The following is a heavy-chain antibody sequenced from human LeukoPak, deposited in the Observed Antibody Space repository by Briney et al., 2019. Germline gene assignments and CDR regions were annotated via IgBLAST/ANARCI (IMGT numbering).Heavy chain of an antibody. CDR3: ARGEYSSSWFDY. CDR1: GGSFSGYY. CDR2: INHSGST. Sequence: SETLSLTCAVYGGSFSGYYWSWIRQPPGKGLEWIGEINHSGSTNYNPSLKSRVTMSVDTSKNQFSLKLSSVTAADTAVYYCARGEYSSSWFDYWGQGTLVTVSS. D-gene: IGHD6-13*01. V-gene: IGHV4-34*01. J-gene: IGHJ4*02.